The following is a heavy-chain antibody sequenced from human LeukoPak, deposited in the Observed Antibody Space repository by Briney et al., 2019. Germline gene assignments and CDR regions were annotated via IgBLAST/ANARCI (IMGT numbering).Heavy chain of an antibody. J-gene: IGHJ3*01. CDR1: GYTFINYG. Sequence: GASVKVSCKASGYTFINYGISWVRQAPGQGLEWMGWISVYNGNTNYAQKLQDRVTMTTDTSTSTAYMELRSLRSDDTAVYCCARDIHDILTGYPANPFDVWGRGTMVTVSS. CDR3: ARDIHDILTGYPANPFDV. D-gene: IGHD3-9*01. CDR2: ISVYNGNT. V-gene: IGHV1-18*01.